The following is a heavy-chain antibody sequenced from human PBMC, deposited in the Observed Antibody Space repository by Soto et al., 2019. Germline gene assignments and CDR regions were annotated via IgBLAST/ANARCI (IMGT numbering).Heavy chain of an antibody. CDR2: IYYSGST. CDR3: ATTMTTVTVGGGAFDI. Sequence: SETLSLTCTVSGGSISSGGYYWSWIRQHPGKGLEWIGYIYYSGSTYYNPSLKSRVTISVDTSKNQFSLKLSSVTAADTAVYYCATTMTTVTVGGGAFDIWGQGTMVTVSS. CDR1: GGSISSGGYY. D-gene: IGHD4-17*01. V-gene: IGHV4-31*03. J-gene: IGHJ3*02.